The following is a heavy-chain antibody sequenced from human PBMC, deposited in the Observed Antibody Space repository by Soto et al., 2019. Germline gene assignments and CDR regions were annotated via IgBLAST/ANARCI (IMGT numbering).Heavy chain of an antibody. CDR3: ARGTKYYYQGMDV. Sequence: SETLSLTCTVSGDSINNYYWTWIRQPPGKGLEWIGYIYDSVSTSYNPSLKSRLTISVDTSKNQFSLKLKSVTAADTAVYYCARGTKYYYQGMDVWGQGTTVTVSS. V-gene: IGHV4-59*01. CDR2: IYDSVST. J-gene: IGHJ6*02. CDR1: GDSINNYY.